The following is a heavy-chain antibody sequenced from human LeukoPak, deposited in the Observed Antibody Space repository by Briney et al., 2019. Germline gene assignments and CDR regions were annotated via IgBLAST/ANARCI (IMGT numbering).Heavy chain of an antibody. CDR3: ARPIAAAGTRREFDLDY. Sequence: GGSLRLSCAASGFTFSSYWMHWVRQAPGKGLVWVSRINSDGSSTSYADSVKGRFTISRDNAKNSLYPQMNSLRAEDTAVYYCARPIAAAGTRREFDLDYWGQGTLVTVSS. CDR1: GFTFSSYW. D-gene: IGHD6-13*01. J-gene: IGHJ4*02. CDR2: INSDGSST. V-gene: IGHV3-74*01.